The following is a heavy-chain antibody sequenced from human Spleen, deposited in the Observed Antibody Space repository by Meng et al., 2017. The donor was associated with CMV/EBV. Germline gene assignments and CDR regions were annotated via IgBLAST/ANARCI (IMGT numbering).Heavy chain of an antibody. Sequence: SETLSLTCSISGGSIRDYYNSWIRQSPGKGLEWIGNIYYSGSTNYNPSLKSRVSMSMYMSKNQFSLNLNSVTSADTAVYYCAKVWLIGVVATWGQGALVTVSS. J-gene: IGHJ5*02. CDR2: IYYSGST. CDR1: GGSIRDYY. CDR3: AKVWLIGVVAT. D-gene: IGHD5-12*01. V-gene: IGHV4-59*01.